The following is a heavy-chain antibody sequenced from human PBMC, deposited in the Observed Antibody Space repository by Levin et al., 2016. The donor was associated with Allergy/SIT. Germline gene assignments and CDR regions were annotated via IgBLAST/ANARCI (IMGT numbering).Heavy chain of an antibody. CDR2: IYSSGIT. J-gene: IGHJ3*01. CDR3: ATGSESADVDAFDV. CDR1: GGSIRRYY. D-gene: IGHD3-3*01. Sequence: GSLRLSCTVSGGSIRRYYWSWIRQPPGKGLEWVGYIYSSGITGHNPSLRSRVTISMDTSNNQLSLSLSSVGAADTAVYYCATGSESADVDAFDVWGQGTMVTVSS. V-gene: IGHV4-59*01.